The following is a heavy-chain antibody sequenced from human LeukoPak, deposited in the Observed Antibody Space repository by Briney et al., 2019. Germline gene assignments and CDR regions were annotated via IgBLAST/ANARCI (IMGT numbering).Heavy chain of an antibody. CDR2: IKSKTDGGTT. V-gene: IGHV3-15*01. J-gene: IGHJ3*02. D-gene: IGHD3-10*01. CDR3: TTDMEGFDAFDI. CDR1: GFTFSNAW. Sequence: GGSLRLSCAASGFTFSNAWMSWVRQAPGKGLEWVGRIKSKTDGGTTDYAAPVKGRFTISRDDSKNTLYLQMNSLKTEDTAVYYCTTDMEGFDAFDIWGQGTMVTVSS.